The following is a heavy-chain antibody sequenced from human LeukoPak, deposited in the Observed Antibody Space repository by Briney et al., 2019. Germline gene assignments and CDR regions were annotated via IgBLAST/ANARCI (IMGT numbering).Heavy chain of an antibody. D-gene: IGHD3-10*01. CDR1: GGSISSSNFS. J-gene: IGHJ6*03. Sequence: SETLSLTCIVSGGSISSSNFSWGWIRQPPGKGLEWIGYIYYSGSTNYNPSLKSRVTISVDTSKNQFSLKLSSVTAADTAVYYCARGAITMVRGVIETSYYYYMDVWGKGTTVTISS. CDR3: ARGAITMVRGVIETSYYYYMDV. CDR2: IYYSGST. V-gene: IGHV4-61*05.